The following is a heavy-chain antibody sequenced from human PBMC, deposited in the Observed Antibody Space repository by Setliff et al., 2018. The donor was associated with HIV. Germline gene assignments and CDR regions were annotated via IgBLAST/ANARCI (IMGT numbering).Heavy chain of an antibody. Sequence: GGSLRLSCAASGFTFSSSWMTWVRQAPGRGLEYVAGMNRDGSEKGYADSVKGRFNISRDNAKNTMFLQMNSLRVEDTAIYYCAKMHTAMDPDTFDIWGQGTMVTVSS. CDR1: GFTFSSSW. V-gene: IGHV3-7*02. D-gene: IGHD5-18*01. CDR2: MNRDGSEK. J-gene: IGHJ3*02. CDR3: AKMHTAMDPDTFDI.